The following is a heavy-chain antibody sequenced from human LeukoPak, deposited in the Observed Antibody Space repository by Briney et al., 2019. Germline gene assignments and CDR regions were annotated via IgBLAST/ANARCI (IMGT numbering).Heavy chain of an antibody. D-gene: IGHD3-22*01. CDR1: GGTFSSYA. J-gene: IGHJ4*02. CDR2: IIPIFGTA. CDR3: ATASFNYYDRRYYFDY. V-gene: IGHV1-69*05. Sequence: VASVKVSCKASGGTFSSYAISWVRQAPGQGLEWMGGIIPIFGTANYAQKFQGRVTITTDESTSTAYMELSSLRSEDTAVYYCATASFNYYDRRYYFDYWGQGTLVTVSS.